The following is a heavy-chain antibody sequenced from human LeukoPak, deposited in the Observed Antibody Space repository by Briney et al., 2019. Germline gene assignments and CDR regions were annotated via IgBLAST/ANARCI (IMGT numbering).Heavy chain of an antibody. CDR3: ARSATRDNAFDI. CDR2: ISSSSNYI. Sequence: GSLRLSCAASGFTLSVYTMNWVRQAPGKGLERVSSISSSSNYIYYADSVKGRFTISRDNAKNSLYLQMNSLRAEDTAVYYCARSATRDNAFDIWGQGTTVTVSS. CDR1: GFTLSVYT. J-gene: IGHJ3*02. D-gene: IGHD6-6*01. V-gene: IGHV3-21*01.